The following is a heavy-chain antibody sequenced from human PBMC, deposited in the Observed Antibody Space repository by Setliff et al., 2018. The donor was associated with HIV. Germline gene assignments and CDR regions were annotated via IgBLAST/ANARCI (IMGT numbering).Heavy chain of an antibody. CDR2: ISGSGRST. CDR3: ARGAIPISRGYSGWLDY. CDR1: GFTFSSYA. V-gene: IGHV3-23*01. D-gene: IGHD5-12*01. Sequence: PGGSLRLSCAASGFTFSSYAMNWVRQAPGKGLEWVSAISGSGRSTYYADSVKGRFTISRDNSKNTLYLQMNSLRAEDTAVYYCARGAIPISRGYSGWLDYWGQGTLVTVSS. J-gene: IGHJ4*02.